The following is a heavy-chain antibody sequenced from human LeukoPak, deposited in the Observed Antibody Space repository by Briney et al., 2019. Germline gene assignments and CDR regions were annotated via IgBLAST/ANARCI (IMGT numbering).Heavy chain of an antibody. V-gene: IGHV4-34*01. J-gene: IGHJ6*03. CDR1: GGSLSGHY. CDR2: INHSGDT. CDR3: ARDPQMRSNSRGRRCFYMYV. D-gene: IGHD3-16*01. Sequence: SETLSLTCAIYGGSLSGHYWRWIRQPPGEGLEWIGEINHSGDTTYNPSLRSRVTMSVDKSKNQFSLRLTYVCAADAGIYYWARDPQMRSNSRGRRCFYMYVWGRGTTVTVSS.